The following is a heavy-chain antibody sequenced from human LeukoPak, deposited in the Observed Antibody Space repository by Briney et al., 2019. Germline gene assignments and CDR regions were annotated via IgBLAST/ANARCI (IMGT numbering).Heavy chain of an antibody. V-gene: IGHV4-59*01. CDR1: GGSISSYY. CDR3: ARGSTLPHPTFDY. D-gene: IGHD2-15*01. Sequence: SSETLSLTCTVSGGSISSYYWSWIRQPPGKVLEWIGYIYYSGSTNYNPSLKSRVTISVDTSKNQFSLKLSSVTAADTAVYYCARGSTLPHPTFDYWGQGTLVTVSS. J-gene: IGHJ4*02. CDR2: IYYSGST.